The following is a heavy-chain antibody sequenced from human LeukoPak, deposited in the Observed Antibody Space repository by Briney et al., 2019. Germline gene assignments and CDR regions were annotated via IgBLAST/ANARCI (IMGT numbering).Heavy chain of an antibody. CDR2: IYTSGST. D-gene: IGHD3-3*01. CDR3: AGRGYYDFWSGSTFDP. J-gene: IGHJ5*02. CDR1: GGSISSYY. V-gene: IGHV4-4*09. Sequence: SETLSLTSTVSGGSISSYYWSWIRQPPGKGLEWIGYIYTSGSTNYNPSLKSRVTISVDTSKNQFSLKLSSVTAADTAVYYCAGRGYYDFWSGSTFDPWGQGTLVTVSS.